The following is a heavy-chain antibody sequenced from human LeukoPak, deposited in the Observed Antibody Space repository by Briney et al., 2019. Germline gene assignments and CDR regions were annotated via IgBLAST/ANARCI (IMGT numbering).Heavy chain of an antibody. D-gene: IGHD2-21*01. CDR2: IVGDGSKT. CDR1: GFSFSGFW. V-gene: IGHV3-23*01. J-gene: IGHJ6*03. Sequence: GGSLRLSCAASGFSFSGFWMSWIRQAPGKGLEGVSTIVGDGSKTYYADSVKGRFTISSDNSRTLLFLHMNSLRAEDTAVYYCAKQPYNFYYLDVWGEGTTVTVSS. CDR3: AKQPYNFYYLDV.